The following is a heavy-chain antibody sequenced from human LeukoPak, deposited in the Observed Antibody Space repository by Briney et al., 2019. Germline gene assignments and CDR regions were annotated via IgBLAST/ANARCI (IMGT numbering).Heavy chain of an antibody. D-gene: IGHD3-22*01. J-gene: IGHJ4*02. CDR2: ISGSGTST. CDR1: GFTFRSYA. Sequence: PGGSLRLSCAASGFTFRSYAVSWVRQAPGKGLEWVLAISGSGTSTYYADSVKGRFTISRDNSKNTLYLQMNSLRAEDTAVYYCEGTYYYDSSDDYWGQGTLVTVSS. V-gene: IGHV3-23*01. CDR3: EGTYYYDSSDDY.